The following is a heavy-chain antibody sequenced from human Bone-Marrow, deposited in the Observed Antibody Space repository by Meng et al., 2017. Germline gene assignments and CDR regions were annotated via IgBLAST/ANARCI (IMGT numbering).Heavy chain of an antibody. Sequence: GGSLRLSCAASGFIFKDYSMTWVRQAPGKGLEWVANMKQDGSDEYYVDSVKGRFTISRDNAKNSLYLQMNSLRAEDTAVYYCARLAYCGGDCYPIDAFDIWGQGTMVTVSS. CDR1: GFIFKDYS. D-gene: IGHD2-21*02. J-gene: IGHJ3*02. CDR2: MKQDGSDE. V-gene: IGHV3-7*01. CDR3: ARLAYCGGDCYPIDAFDI.